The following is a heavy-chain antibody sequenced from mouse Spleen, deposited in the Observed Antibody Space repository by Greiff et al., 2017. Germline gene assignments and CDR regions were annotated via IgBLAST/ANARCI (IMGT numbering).Heavy chain of an antibody. Sequence: VKLEESGPGLVAPSQSLSITCTVSGFSLTSYGVDWVRQSPGKGLEWLGVIWGVGSTNYNSALKSRLSISKDNSKSQVFLKMNSLQTDDTAMYYCASDSVVAPAMDYWGQGTSVTVSS. CDR1: GFSLTSYG. J-gene: IGHJ4*01. V-gene: IGHV2-6*01. CDR2: IWGVGST. D-gene: IGHD1-1*01. CDR3: ASDSVVAPAMDY.